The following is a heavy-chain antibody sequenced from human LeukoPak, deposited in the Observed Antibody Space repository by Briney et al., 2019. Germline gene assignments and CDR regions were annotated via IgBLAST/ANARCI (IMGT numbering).Heavy chain of an antibody. CDR1: GGSISSYH. J-gene: IGHJ6*02. D-gene: IGHD5-18*01. V-gene: IGHV4-4*07. Sequence: SETLSLTCTVSGGSISSYHWSWIRQPAGKGLEWIGRIYTSGSTNYNPSLKSRVTMSVDTSKNQFSLKLSSVTAADTAVYYCARGGPYSNALDVWGQGTTVTVSS. CDR2: IYTSGST. CDR3: ARGGPYSNALDV.